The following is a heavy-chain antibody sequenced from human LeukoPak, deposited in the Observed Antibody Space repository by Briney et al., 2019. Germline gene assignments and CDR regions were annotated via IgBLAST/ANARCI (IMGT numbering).Heavy chain of an antibody. CDR1: GFTFSSYA. V-gene: IGHV3-23*01. Sequence: GGSLRLACAASGFTFSSYAMSWVRQAPGKGLEWVSAISGSGGSTYYADSVKGRFTISRDNSKNTLYLQMNSLRAEDTAVYYCAKSSSGWPYSWFDPWGQGTLVTVSS. CDR3: AKSSSGWPYSWFDP. CDR2: ISGSGGST. D-gene: IGHD6-19*01. J-gene: IGHJ5*02.